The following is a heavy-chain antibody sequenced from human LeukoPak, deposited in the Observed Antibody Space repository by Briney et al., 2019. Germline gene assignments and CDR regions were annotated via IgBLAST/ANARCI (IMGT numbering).Heavy chain of an antibody. D-gene: IGHD1/OR15-1a*01. J-gene: IGHJ4*02. Sequence: PGGSLRLSFAASGFTFSSYAMSGVRKAPGKGLEWVSAISGSGGSTYYADSVKGRFTISRDNSKNTLYLQMNSLRAEDTAVYYCAKTGTTTMYYFDYWGQGTLVTVSS. CDR2: ISGSGGST. CDR1: GFTFSSYA. CDR3: AKTGTTTMYYFDY. V-gene: IGHV3-23*01.